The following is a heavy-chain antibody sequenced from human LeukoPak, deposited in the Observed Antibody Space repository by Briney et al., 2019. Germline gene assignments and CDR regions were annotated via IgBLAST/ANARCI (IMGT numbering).Heavy chain of an antibody. Sequence: GESLKISCRGSGYSFTSYWIGWVRQMPGKGLEGMGIIYPGDSDTRYSPSFQGQVTISADKSISTAYLQWSSLKASDTAMYYCARPTGDSSGYYSYWGQGTLVTVTS. D-gene: IGHD3-22*01. CDR3: ARPTGDSSGYYSY. CDR2: IYPGDSDT. CDR1: GYSFTSYW. J-gene: IGHJ4*02. V-gene: IGHV5-51*01.